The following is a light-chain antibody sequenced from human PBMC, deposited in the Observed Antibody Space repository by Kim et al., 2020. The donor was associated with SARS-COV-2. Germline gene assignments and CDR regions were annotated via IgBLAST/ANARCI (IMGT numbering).Light chain of an antibody. V-gene: IGLV1-44*01. CDR1: SSNIGSNT. J-gene: IGLJ2*01. CDR3: AAWDDSLNGL. CDR2: SNN. Sequence: PGQRVTISCSGSSSNIGSNTVNWYQQHPGTAPNLLIYSNNQRPSGVPARCSGSKSGTSASLAISGLQSEDEADYYCAAWDDSLNGLFGGGTQLTVL.